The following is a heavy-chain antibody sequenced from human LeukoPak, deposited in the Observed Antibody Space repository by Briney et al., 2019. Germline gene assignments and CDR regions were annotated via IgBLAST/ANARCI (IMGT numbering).Heavy chain of an antibody. CDR2: INEDGSEK. CDR3: ARGRSPYYYDSSGYRLDY. V-gene: IGHV3-7*01. J-gene: IGHJ4*02. D-gene: IGHD3-22*01. CDR1: GFTFSTYW. Sequence: PGGSLRLSCAASGFTFSTYWMSWVRQAPGKGLEWVANINEDGSEKYYVDSVKGRFTISRDNAKNSLYLQMNSLRAEDTAVYYCARGRSPYYYDSSGYRLDYWGQGTLVTVSS.